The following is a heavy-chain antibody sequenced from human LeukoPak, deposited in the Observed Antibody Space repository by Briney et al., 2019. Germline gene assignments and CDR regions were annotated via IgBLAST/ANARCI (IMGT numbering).Heavy chain of an antibody. CDR2: INPNSGGT. Sequence: GASVKVSCKASGYTFTDYYIHWVRQAPGQGLEWMGWINPNSGGTNYAQKFQGRVTMTGDTSISTAFMELSRLRSDDTAVFFCARDSVAAAGTSDYWGQGTLVTVSS. CDR1: GYTFTDYY. CDR3: ARDSVAAAGTSDY. V-gene: IGHV1-2*02. D-gene: IGHD6-13*01. J-gene: IGHJ4*02.